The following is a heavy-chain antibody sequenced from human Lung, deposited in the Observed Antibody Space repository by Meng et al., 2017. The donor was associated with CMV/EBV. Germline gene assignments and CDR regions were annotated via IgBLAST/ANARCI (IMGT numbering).Heavy chain of an antibody. D-gene: IGHD6-19*01. CDR2: VNSNNDAT. V-gene: IGHV1-2*02. J-gene: IGHJ4*02. CDR3: VRSSGWSLFDY. CDR1: GFTFNDYY. Sequence: HVQLVPVGAEMRKPGASVTVSFTTSGFTFNDYYIHWVRQSPGQGLEWMGWVNSNNDATNYARKFQGRVSMTRDTSISTAHMELSRLMSDDTAVYYCVRSSGWSLFDYWGQGTLVTVSS.